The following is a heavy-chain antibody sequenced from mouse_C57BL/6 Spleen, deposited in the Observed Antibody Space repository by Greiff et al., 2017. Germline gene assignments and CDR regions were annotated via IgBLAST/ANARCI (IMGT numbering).Heavy chain of an antibody. V-gene: IGHV1-53*01. CDR1: GSPFPSSW. J-gene: IGHJ2*01. Sequence: QFHLQHPGTDLVKPGASLKLSCKASGSPFPSSWRPWVKQRPGQGLEWIGNINPSNGGTNYNEKFKSKATLTVDKSSSTAYMQLSSLTSEDSAVYYCARLVYFDYWGQGTTLTVSS. CDR2: INPSNGGT. CDR3: ARLVYFDY.